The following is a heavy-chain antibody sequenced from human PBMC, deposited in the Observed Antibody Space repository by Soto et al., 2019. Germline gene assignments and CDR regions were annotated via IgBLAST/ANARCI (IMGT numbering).Heavy chain of an antibody. Sequence: QVQLVESGGGVVQPGESLRLSCGASGFTFSIYSIHWVRQAPGKGLEWAAVIQHDRRNYYADSVKGRFVLSRDNSKNTVYLQMSSLRPEDTAVYFCARGHSPDTAWHINTWGQGTLVTVSS. V-gene: IGHV3-30*09. CDR3: ARGHSPDTAWHINT. CDR1: GFTFSIYS. J-gene: IGHJ5*02. CDR2: IQHDRRN. D-gene: IGHD2-21*02.